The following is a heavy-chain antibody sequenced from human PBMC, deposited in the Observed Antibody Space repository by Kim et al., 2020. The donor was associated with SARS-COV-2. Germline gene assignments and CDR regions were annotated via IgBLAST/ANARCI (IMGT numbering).Heavy chain of an antibody. CDR1: GFTFSSYG. V-gene: IGHV3-33*01. Sequence: GGSLRLSCAASGFTFSSYGMHWVRQAPGKGLEWVAVIWFDGSTKYYADSVKGRFTISRDNSKNSLYLQMNSLRAEDTAVYYCARAPGYSSGWYGNYWGQGTLVTVSS. J-gene: IGHJ4*02. CDR2: IWFDGSTK. D-gene: IGHD6-19*01. CDR3: ARAPGYSSGWYGNY.